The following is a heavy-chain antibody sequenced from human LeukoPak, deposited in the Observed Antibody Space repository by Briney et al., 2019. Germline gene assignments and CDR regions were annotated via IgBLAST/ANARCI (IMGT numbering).Heavy chain of an antibody. D-gene: IGHD6-13*01. J-gene: IGHJ4*02. Sequence: WIGPIYTSGSTNYNPSLKSRVTMSVDTSKNQFSLKLSSVTAADTAVYYCARDSSSWYGFDYWGQGTLVTVSS. CDR2: IYTSGST. V-gene: IGHV4-4*07. CDR3: ARDSSSWYGFDY.